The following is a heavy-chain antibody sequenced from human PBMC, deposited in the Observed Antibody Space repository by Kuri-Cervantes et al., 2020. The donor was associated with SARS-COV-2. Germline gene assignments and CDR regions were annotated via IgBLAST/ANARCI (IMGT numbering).Heavy chain of an antibody. V-gene: IGHV4-34*01. Sequence: SETLSLTCAVYGGSFSGYYWSWIRQPPGKGLEWIGEINHSGSTNYSPSLKSRVTISVDTSKNQFSLKLSSVTAADTAVYYCARKTRITMIVVVMVPYYYYYMDVWGKGTTVTVSS. CDR2: INHSGST. CDR3: ARKTRITMIVVVMVPYYYYYMDV. J-gene: IGHJ6*03. D-gene: IGHD3-22*01. CDR1: GGSFSGYY.